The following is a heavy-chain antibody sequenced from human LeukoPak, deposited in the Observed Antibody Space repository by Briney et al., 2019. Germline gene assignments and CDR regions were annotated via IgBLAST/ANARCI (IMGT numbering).Heavy chain of an antibody. D-gene: IGHD3-22*01. CDR3: ARDRTGGLDYYDSSYGMDV. CDR2: IRYDGSNK. V-gene: IGHV3-30*02. J-gene: IGHJ6*02. Sequence: GGSLRLSCAASGFTFSSYGMHWVRQAPGKGLEWVAFIRYDGSNKYYADSVKGRFTISRDNSKNTLYLQMNSLRAEDTAVYYCARDRTGGLDYYDSSYGMDVWGQGTTVTVSS. CDR1: GFTFSSYG.